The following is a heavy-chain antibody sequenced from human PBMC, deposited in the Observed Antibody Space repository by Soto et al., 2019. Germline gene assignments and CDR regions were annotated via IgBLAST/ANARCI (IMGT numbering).Heavy chain of an antibody. J-gene: IGHJ4*02. Sequence: QVQLQESGPGLVKPSQTLSLTCTVSGGSIASGGYYWSWIRQDTGKGLEWIGYIYYGGNTYYNPSLKSQITISVDTSKNQFSLKLSSVTAADTAVYYCARGGLYFGDADVAPDHWGQGTLVTVSS. CDR1: GGSIASGGYY. CDR3: ARGGLYFGDADVAPDH. CDR2: IYYGGNT. D-gene: IGHD4-17*01. V-gene: IGHV4-31*01.